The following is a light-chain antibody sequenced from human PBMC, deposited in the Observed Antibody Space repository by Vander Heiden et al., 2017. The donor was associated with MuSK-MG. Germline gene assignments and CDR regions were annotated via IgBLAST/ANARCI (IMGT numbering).Light chain of an antibody. CDR2: DVS. CDR3: GSYTSSITPV. Sequence: ALSQSASAHGFGGPSITTPCTGTSSDVGCYNYVSWYQQLPGKAPKLMIYDVSKRPSGVSNRFSGSKSGNTASLTISGLQSEDEADYYCGSYTSSITPVFGGGTKLTVL. CDR1: SSDVGCYNY. V-gene: IGLV2-14*01. J-gene: IGLJ3*02.